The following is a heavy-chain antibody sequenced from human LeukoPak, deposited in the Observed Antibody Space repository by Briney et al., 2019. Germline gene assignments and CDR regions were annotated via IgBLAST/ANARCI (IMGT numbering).Heavy chain of an antibody. Sequence: XXHXXRQAPGXXXEXMGWINPNSGGTNYAQKFQGRVTMTRDTSISTAYMELSRLRSDDTAVYYCARWVGSKYYFDYWGQGTLVTVSS. J-gene: IGHJ4*02. CDR2: INPNSGGT. D-gene: IGHD4-11*01. CDR3: ARWVGSKYYFDY. V-gene: IGHV1-2*02. CDR1: X.